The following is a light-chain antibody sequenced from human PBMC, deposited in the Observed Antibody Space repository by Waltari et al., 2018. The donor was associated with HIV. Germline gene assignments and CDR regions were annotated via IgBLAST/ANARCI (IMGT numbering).Light chain of an antibody. CDR1: THDVGSFNL. V-gene: IGLV2-23*02. CDR2: EVT. Sequence: QSALTQPASVSGSLGQSTTISCTGTTHDVGSFNLVSWYQHQPGKAPQLIIYEVTKRPSGISNRFSGSTSGNTASLTISGLQAEDEADYFCCSYGGPYRFYVFGTGT. CDR3: CSYGGPYRFYV. J-gene: IGLJ1*01.